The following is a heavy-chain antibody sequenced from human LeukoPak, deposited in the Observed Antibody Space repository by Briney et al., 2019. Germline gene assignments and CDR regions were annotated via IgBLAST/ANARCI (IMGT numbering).Heavy chain of an antibody. Sequence: GGSLRLSCAASGFTFSGYSMNWVRQAPGKGLEWISYISSGSFSTYYADSVKGRFTVSRDNAKNSLYLQMHSLSDEDTAVYYCARARGGGNSVPLSDCWGQGTLVTVSS. CDR1: GFTFSGYS. V-gene: IGHV3-48*02. CDR3: ARARGGGNSVPLSDC. J-gene: IGHJ4*02. CDR2: ISSGSFST. D-gene: IGHD4-23*01.